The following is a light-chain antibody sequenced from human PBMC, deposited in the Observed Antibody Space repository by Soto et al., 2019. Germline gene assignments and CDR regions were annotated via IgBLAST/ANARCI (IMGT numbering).Light chain of an antibody. CDR3: QQYSSWPFT. V-gene: IGKV3-15*01. Sequence: EIVLTQSPATLSVFPGEEATLSCGASQSVSNNLAWYHQKPGQAPRPLIYGASTRATGVPARFSGSGSGTEFTLTISSLQSEDSAIYYCQQYSSWPFTFGPGTKVDIK. CDR2: GAS. CDR1: QSVSNN. J-gene: IGKJ3*01.